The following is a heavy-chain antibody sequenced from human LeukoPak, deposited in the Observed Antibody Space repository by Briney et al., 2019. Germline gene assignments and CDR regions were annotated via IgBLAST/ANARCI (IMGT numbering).Heavy chain of an antibody. J-gene: IGHJ4*02. Sequence: ASVKVSCKASGYTFTGYYMHWVRQAPGQGLEWMGWINPNSGGTNYAQKFQGRVTMTRDTSISTAYIELSRLRSEDTAVYYCATDLPNWNYVYYWGQGTLVTVSS. D-gene: IGHD1-7*01. V-gene: IGHV1-2*02. CDR2: INPNSGGT. CDR3: ATDLPNWNYVYY. CDR1: GYTFTGYY.